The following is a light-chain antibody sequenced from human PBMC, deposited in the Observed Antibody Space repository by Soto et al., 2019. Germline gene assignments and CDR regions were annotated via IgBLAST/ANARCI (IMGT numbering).Light chain of an antibody. CDR1: QSVKSS. CDR3: QHYNHWLWT. V-gene: IGKV3-15*01. J-gene: IGKJ1*01. CDR2: GAS. Sequence: DIVMTQSPATLSVSPWERATLSCRASQSVKSSLAWYQQKPGQAPRLLIYGASTRATGIPARFSGSGSGTEFTLTISSLQSEDSAVYYCQHYNHWLWTFGQGTKVDIK.